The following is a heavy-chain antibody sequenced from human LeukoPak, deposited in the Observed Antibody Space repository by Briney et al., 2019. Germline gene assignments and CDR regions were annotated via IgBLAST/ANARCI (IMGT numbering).Heavy chain of an antibody. J-gene: IGHJ4*02. V-gene: IGHV1-18*01. Sequence: ASVTVTCKSSGYTFTSYGINWVRQAPGQGLEWMGWISAYNGNTTHAQNLQSRVTMTTDTYTSKAYMELRSLRSDDTAVYYCARFKPSPYYDILTGLRYYFDYWGQGTLVTVSS. D-gene: IGHD3-9*01. CDR2: ISAYNGNT. CDR1: GYTFTSYG. CDR3: ARFKPSPYYDILTGLRYYFDY.